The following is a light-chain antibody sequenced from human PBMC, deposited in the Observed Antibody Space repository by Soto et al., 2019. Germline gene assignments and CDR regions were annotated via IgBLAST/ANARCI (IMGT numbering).Light chain of an antibody. Sequence: DIQMTQSPSSLSASVGDRVTITCRASQSISSWLAWYQQKPGKAPKLLIFDAFSLESGVPSRFSGSRPGTEFTLTISSLQPDDYATYYCQQYNSYSPLTFGGGTKVEIK. CDR3: QQYNSYSPLT. J-gene: IGKJ4*01. CDR2: DAF. CDR1: QSISSW. V-gene: IGKV1-5*01.